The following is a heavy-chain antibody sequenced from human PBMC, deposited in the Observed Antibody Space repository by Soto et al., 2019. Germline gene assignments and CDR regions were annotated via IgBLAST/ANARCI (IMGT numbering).Heavy chain of an antibody. J-gene: IGHJ4*02. CDR3: ARDRYSSGCTDY. V-gene: IGHV3-30-3*01. CDR2: ISYDGSNK. CDR1: GFTFSSYA. Sequence: QVQLVESGGGVVQPGRSLRLSCAASGFTFSSYAMHWVRQAPGKGLEWVAVISYDGSNKYYADSVKGRFTISRDNSKNTLYLPMTRLRAEDTGVYYCARDRYSSGCTDYWGQGTRVTASS. D-gene: IGHD6-19*01.